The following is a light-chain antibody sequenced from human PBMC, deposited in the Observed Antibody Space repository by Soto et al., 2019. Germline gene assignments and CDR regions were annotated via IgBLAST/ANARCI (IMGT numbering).Light chain of an antibody. CDR1: QDISHF. V-gene: IGKV1-27*01. CDR3: LSYSKDVPGT. J-gene: IGKJ1*01. Sequence: DIQMTQSPSSLSASVGDRVTLTCRASQDISHFLAWYQHRPGKAPQLLIYGTSTLQSGVPSRFSGSGSVTAFALTISSLQPEDVATYYCLSYSKDVPGTFGQGTKVEIK. CDR2: GTS.